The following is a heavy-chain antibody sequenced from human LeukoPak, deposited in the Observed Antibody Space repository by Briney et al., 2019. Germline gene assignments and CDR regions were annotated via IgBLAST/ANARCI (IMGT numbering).Heavy chain of an antibody. CDR1: GGSISSYY. Sequence: PSETLSLTCTVSGGSISSYYRSWIRQPPGKGLEWIGYIYYSESTNYNPSLKSRVTISVDTSKNQFSLKLSSVTAADTAVYYCARSRRGPALIPYRSGSYWYYFDYWGQGTLVTVSS. CDR3: ARSRRGPALIPYRSGSYWYYFDY. V-gene: IGHV4-59*01. J-gene: IGHJ4*02. CDR2: IYYSEST. D-gene: IGHD3-10*01.